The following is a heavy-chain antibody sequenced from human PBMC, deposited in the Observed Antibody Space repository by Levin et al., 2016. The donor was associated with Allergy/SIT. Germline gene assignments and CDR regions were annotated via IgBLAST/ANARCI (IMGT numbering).Heavy chain of an antibody. D-gene: IGHD1-1*01. CDR2: IYHSGST. V-gene: IGHV4-4*02. Sequence: VRQMPGKGLEWIGEIYHSGSTNYNPSLKSRVTISVDKSKNQFSLKLSSVTAADTAVYYCARQDWNDVLYYYYGMDVWGQGTTVTVSS. CDR3: ARQDWNDVLYYYYGMDV. J-gene: IGHJ6*02.